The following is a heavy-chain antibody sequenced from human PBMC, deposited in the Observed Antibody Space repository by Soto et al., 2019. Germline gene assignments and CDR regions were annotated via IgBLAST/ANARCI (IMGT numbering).Heavy chain of an antibody. CDR1: GFTFSNAW. J-gene: IGHJ6*02. CDR2: IKSKTDGGTT. Sequence: GGSLRLSCAASGFTFSNAWVSWVRQAPGKGLEWVGRIKSKTDGGTTDYAAPVKGRFTISRDDSKNTLYLQMNSLKTEDTAVYYCTTGTASGGGSTYYYYGMDVWGQGTTVTVSS. CDR3: TTGTASGGGSTYYYYGMDV. D-gene: IGHD2-15*01. V-gene: IGHV3-15*01.